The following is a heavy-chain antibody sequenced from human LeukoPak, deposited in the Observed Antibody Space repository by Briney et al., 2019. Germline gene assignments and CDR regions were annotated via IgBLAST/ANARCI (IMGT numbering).Heavy chain of an antibody. J-gene: IGHJ4*02. CDR3: ARDLSTIFGVVIYFDY. D-gene: IGHD3-3*01. CDR2: ISAYNGNT. V-gene: IGHV1-18*01. CDR1: GYTFTSYG. Sequence: GASAKVSCKASGYTFTSYGISWVRQAPGQGLEWMGRISAYNGNTNYAQKLQGRVTLTTDTSTSTAYMELRSLRSDDTAVYYCARDLSTIFGVVIYFDYWGQGTLVTVSS.